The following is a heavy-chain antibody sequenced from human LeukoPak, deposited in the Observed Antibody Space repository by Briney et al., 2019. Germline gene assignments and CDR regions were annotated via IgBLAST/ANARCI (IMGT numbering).Heavy chain of an antibody. Sequence: SETLSLTCTVSGGSISSSSYYWGWIRQPPGKGLEWIGSIYYSGSTYYNPSLKSRVTISVDTSKNQFSLKLSSVTAADTAVYYCARQRASHWNDGWFDPWGQGTLVTVSS. J-gene: IGHJ5*02. CDR2: IYYSGST. CDR1: GGSISSSSYY. D-gene: IGHD1-1*01. V-gene: IGHV4-39*07. CDR3: ARQRASHWNDGWFDP.